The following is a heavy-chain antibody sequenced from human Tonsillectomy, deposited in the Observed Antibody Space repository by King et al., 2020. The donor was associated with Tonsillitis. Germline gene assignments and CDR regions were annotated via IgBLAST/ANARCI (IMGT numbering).Heavy chain of an antibody. D-gene: IGHD5-12*01. CDR2: IHPNGGGT. CDR3: ARGDRYSGYDSLDY. CDR1: GYTFTGYY. J-gene: IGHJ4*02. Sequence: VHLVQSGAEVKKPGASVNVSCKASGYTFTGYYTHWVRQAPGQGLEWMGWIHPNGGGTNYAQKFQGRVTMTRDTSISTAYMELSRLRSDDTAVYYCARGDRYSGYDSLDYWGQGTLVTVSS. V-gene: IGHV1-2*02.